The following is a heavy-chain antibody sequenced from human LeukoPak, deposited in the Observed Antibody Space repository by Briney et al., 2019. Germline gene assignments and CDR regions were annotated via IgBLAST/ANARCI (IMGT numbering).Heavy chain of an antibody. CDR1: GFTLDDSA. J-gene: IGHJ5*02. CDR2: ISGDGDNT. D-gene: IGHD1-26*01. Sequence: GGSLRLSCVASGFTLDDSALHWVRQAPGKGLEWISLISGDGDNTYYADSVKGRFTISRDTSTNSLYLQMSSLRAEDTAFCYCAKGVRSGTYYNCFDPWGQGTLVTVSS. V-gene: IGHV3-43*02. CDR3: AKGVRSGTYYNCFDP.